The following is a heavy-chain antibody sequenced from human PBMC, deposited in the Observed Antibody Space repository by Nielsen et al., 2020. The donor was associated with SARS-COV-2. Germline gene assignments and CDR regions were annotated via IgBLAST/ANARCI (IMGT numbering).Heavy chain of an antibody. V-gene: IGHV1-18*01. CDR3: ARDALVMPSTMRF. J-gene: IGHJ4*02. CDR2: ISAYNGST. Sequence: ASVKVSCKASGYTFTTYGFSWVRQAPGQGLEWMGWISAYNGSTKYAQNFQGRVTLTTDTSTTTGYMELRALRSDDTAVYYCARDALVMPSTMRFWGQGTLVTVSS. D-gene: IGHD3-22*01. CDR1: GYTFTTYG.